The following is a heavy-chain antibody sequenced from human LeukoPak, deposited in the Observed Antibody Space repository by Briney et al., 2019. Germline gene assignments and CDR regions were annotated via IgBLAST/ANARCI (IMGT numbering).Heavy chain of an antibody. CDR3: VRELGAPAAGAFDL. J-gene: IGHJ3*01. Sequence: NPGGSLRLSCAGSGFTFTSYSMNWVRQAPGKGLEWVSSMGSSGTNGYYAVSVKGRFIISRDNAKNSLFLQMNSLRAEDSALYYCVRELGAPAAGAFDLWGQGTLVTVSS. V-gene: IGHV3-21*01. D-gene: IGHD3-3*02. CDR2: MGSSGTNG. CDR1: GFTFTSYS.